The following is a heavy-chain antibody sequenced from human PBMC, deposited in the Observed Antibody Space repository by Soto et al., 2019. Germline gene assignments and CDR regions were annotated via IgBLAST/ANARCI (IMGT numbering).Heavy chain of an antibody. J-gene: IGHJ4*02. CDR2: IWYDGRNK. V-gene: IGHV3-33*01. CDR1: GFSFSSYD. D-gene: IGHD6-13*01. Sequence: QVQLVESGGGVVQPGRSLRLSCAASGFSFSSYDIHWVRQAPGKGLEWVAVIWYDGRNKYYADSVKGRFIISRDNSKNALYLHMNSLRADDAAVYYCARGYSSSRDLGYWGQGTLVNVSA. CDR3: ARGYSSSRDLGY.